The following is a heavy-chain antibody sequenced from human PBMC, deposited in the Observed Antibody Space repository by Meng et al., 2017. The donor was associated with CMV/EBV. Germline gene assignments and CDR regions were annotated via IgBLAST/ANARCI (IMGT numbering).Heavy chain of an antibody. V-gene: IGHV4-4*02. CDR1: GGSISSSNW. CDR3: ARLRTERKYQQILDY. CDR2: IYHSGST. Sequence: SETLSLTCAVSGGSISSSNWWCWVRQPPGKGLEWIGVIYHSGSTSYNPSLKSGVTISVNKSKNQFSLKLSSVTAADTAVYYCARLRTERKYQQILDYWGQGTLVTVSS. J-gene: IGHJ4*02. D-gene: IGHD2-2*01.